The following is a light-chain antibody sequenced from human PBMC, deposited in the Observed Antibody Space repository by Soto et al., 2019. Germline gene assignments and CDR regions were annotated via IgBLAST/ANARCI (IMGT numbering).Light chain of an antibody. CDR2: DAS. CDR1: QSVNSN. Sequence: EIVMTQSPATLSVSPGETVTLSCRASQSVNSNLAWYQQKPGQAPGLLISDASTRAAGLPARFSGSGSGTEFTLTISSLQSEDFAVYFCQQSNNWPKTFGQGTKVDIK. V-gene: IGKV3-15*01. J-gene: IGKJ1*01. CDR3: QQSNNWPKT.